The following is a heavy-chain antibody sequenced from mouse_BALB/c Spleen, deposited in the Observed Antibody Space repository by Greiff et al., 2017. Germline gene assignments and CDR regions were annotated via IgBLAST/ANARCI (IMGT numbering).Heavy chain of an antibody. CDR2: ISSGSSTI. Sequence: EVKLMESGGGLVQPGGSRKLSCAASGFTFSSFGMHWVRQAPEKGLEWVAYISSGSSTIYYADTVKGRFTISRDNPKNTLFLQMTSLRSEDTAMYYCARSYGNYEGFAYWGQGTLVTVSA. D-gene: IGHD2-1*01. V-gene: IGHV5-17*02. CDR3: ARSYGNYEGFAY. CDR1: GFTFSSFG. J-gene: IGHJ3*01.